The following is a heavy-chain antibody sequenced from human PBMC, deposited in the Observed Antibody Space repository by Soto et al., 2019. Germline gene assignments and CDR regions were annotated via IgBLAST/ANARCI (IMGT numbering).Heavy chain of an antibody. Sequence: SETLSLTCTVSGGSIRSSSYHWGWIRQPPGKGLEWIGSIYYSGSTYYNPSLKSRVTIFVDTSRNQFSLKLSSVTAADTAVYYCASLGYCSGGSCYEDWYFDLWGRGTLVTVSS. CDR2: IYYSGST. J-gene: IGHJ2*01. V-gene: IGHV4-39*01. D-gene: IGHD2-15*01. CDR3: ASLGYCSGGSCYEDWYFDL. CDR1: GGSIRSSSYH.